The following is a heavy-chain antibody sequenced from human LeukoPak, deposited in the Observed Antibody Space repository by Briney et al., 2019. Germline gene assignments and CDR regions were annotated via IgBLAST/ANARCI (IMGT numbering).Heavy chain of an antibody. Sequence: PSETLSLTRAVYGGSFSGYYWSWIRQPPGKGLEWIGEINHSGSTNYNPSLKSRVTISVDTSKNQFSLKLSSVTAADTAVYYCASRDTATGLDWGQGALVTVSS. CDR2: INHSGST. J-gene: IGHJ4*02. CDR1: GGSFSGYY. V-gene: IGHV4-34*01. CDR3: ASRDTATGLD. D-gene: IGHD5-18*01.